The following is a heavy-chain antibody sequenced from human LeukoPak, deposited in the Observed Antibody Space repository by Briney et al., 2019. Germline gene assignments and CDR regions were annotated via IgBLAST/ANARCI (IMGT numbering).Heavy chain of an antibody. CDR2: INHSGST. D-gene: IGHD1-7*01. J-gene: IGHJ5*02. CDR1: GGSFSGYY. Sequence: SETLSLTCAVYGGSFSGYYWSWIRQPPGKGLEWIGEINHSGSTNYNPSLKSRVTISVDTSKNQFSLKLSSVTAADTAVYYCARQGGWNSLLNWFDPWGQGTLVTVSS. CDR3: ARQGGWNSLLNWFDP. V-gene: IGHV4-34*01.